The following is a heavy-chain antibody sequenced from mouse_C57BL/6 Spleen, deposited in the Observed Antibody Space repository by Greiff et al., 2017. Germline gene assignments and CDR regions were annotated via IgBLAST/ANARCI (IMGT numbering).Heavy chain of an antibody. Sequence: EVQLQQSGPELVKPGASVKIPCKASGYTFTDYNMDWVKQSHGKSLEWIGDINPNNGCTIYNQKFKGKATLTVDKSSSTAYMGLRSLTSEDTAVYYCASSMGGSGYFDYWGQGTTLTVSS. CDR1: GYTFTDYN. D-gene: IGHD1-1*01. V-gene: IGHV1-18*01. CDR3: ASSMGGSGYFDY. CDR2: INPNNGCT. J-gene: IGHJ2*01.